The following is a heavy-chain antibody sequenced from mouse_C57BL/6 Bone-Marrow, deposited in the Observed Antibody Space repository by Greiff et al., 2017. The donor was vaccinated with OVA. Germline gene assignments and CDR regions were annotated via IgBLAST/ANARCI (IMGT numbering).Heavy chain of an antibody. D-gene: IGHD2-1*01. V-gene: IGHV1-52*01. CDR2: IDPSDSET. CDR3: ARGDYGNPGDY. J-gene: IGHJ2*01. Sequence: VQLQQPGAELVRPGSSVKLSCKASGYTFTSYWMQWVKQRPIQGLEWIGNIDPSDSETHYNQKFKDKATLTVDKSSSTAYMQLSSLTSEDSAVYYCARGDYGNPGDYWGQGTTLTVSS. CDR1: GYTFTSYW.